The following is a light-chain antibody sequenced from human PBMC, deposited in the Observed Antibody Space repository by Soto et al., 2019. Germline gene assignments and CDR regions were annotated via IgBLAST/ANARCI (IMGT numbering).Light chain of an antibody. CDR2: SAS. Sequence: EILMTQSPSSLSASAGDRVTLSCRAGQSISTYLNWYQQKPGTAPRLLIYSASSVKTGIPPRFSGSGSGTDFTLTISSLRPEDTAIYFCQQSNNSPPCTFGQGTKVDIK. CDR1: QSISTY. V-gene: IGKV1-39*01. CDR3: QQSNNSPPCT. J-gene: IGKJ1*01.